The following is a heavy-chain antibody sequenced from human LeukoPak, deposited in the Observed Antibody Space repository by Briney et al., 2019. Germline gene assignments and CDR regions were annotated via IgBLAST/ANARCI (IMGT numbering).Heavy chain of an antibody. J-gene: IGHJ4*02. V-gene: IGHV3-74*01. CDR1: GFTFSSYW. CDR3: VRDVEMATTNFDY. CDR2: INSDGSST. Sequence: GGSLRLSRAASGFTFSSYWMHWVRQAPGKGLVWVSRINSDGSSTSYADSVKGRFTISGDNAKNTLYLQMNSLRAEDTAVYYCVRDVEMATTNFDYWGQGTLVTVSS. D-gene: IGHD5-24*01.